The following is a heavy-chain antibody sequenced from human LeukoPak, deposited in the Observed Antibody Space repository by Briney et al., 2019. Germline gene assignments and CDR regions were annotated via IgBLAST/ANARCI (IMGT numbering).Heavy chain of an antibody. Sequence: GRSLRLSCAASGFTFEGCAMHWVRQAPGKGLEWVSSINWDSGYIEYADSVRGRFTISRDNAKNSLYLQMNSLRAEDTAVYFCARESRAAERNDAFDIWGQGTMVTVSS. J-gene: IGHJ3*02. CDR1: GFTFEGCA. V-gene: IGHV3-9*01. D-gene: IGHD6-13*01. CDR2: INWDSGYI. CDR3: ARESRAAERNDAFDI.